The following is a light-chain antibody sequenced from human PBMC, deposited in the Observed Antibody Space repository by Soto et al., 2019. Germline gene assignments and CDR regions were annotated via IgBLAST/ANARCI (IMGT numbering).Light chain of an antibody. CDR2: KAS. CDR3: QHYKSYSQFT. J-gene: IGKJ3*01. CDR1: QSINNW. V-gene: IGKV1-5*03. Sequence: DIQMTQSPSTLSASVGDRVTITCRASQSINNWLDWYQQKPGKAPKLLIYKASTLENGVPSRFSGSGSGTEFTLTISCLQPDDFATYYCQHYKSYSQFTFGPGTKVDTK.